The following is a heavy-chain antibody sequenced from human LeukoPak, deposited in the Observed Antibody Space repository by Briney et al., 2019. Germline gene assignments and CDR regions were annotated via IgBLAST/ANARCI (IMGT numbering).Heavy chain of an antibody. D-gene: IGHD6-13*01. CDR1: GFTFSSYG. Sequence: PGGSLRLSCAASGFTFSSYGMHWVRQAPGKGLEWVAVISYDGSNKYYADSVKGRFTISRDNSKNTLYLQMNSLRAEDTAVYYCASSIAHSSSWYGGYFQHWGQGTLVTVSS. J-gene: IGHJ1*01. V-gene: IGHV3-30*03. CDR2: ISYDGSNK. CDR3: ASSIAHSSSWYGGYFQH.